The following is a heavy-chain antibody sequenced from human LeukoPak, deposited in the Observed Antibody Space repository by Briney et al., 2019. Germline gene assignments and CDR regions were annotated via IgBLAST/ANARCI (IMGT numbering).Heavy chain of an antibody. J-gene: IGHJ6*04. V-gene: IGHV4-31*03. CDR1: GGSISSGGYY. Sequence: SQTLSLTCTVSGGSISSGGYYWSWIRQHPGKGLEWIGYIYYSASTYYNPSLKSRVTISVDTSKNQFSLKLSSVTAADTAVYYCASNRVIWFGEFNYYYGMDVWGKGTTVTVSS. D-gene: IGHD3-10*01. CDR3: ASNRVIWFGEFNYYYGMDV. CDR2: IYYSAST.